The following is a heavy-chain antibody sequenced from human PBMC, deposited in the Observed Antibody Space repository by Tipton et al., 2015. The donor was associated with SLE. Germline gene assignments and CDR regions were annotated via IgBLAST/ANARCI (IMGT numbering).Heavy chain of an antibody. CDR1: GFTFSSYW. CDR3: ARHMTDDARGMDV. J-gene: IGHJ6*02. D-gene: IGHD1-1*01. CDR2: IKQDGSEK. Sequence: GSLRLSCAASGFTFSSYWMSWVRQAPGKGLEWVANIKQDGSEKYYVDSVKGRFTISRDNAKNSLYLQMNSLRAEDTAVYYCARHMTDDARGMDVWGQGTTVTVSS. V-gene: IGHV3-7*01.